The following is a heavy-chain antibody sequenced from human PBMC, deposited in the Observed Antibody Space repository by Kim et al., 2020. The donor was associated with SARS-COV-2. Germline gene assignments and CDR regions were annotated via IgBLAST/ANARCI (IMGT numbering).Heavy chain of an antibody. D-gene: IGHD3-10*01. CDR3: ARGRYGSGSYFNVGDY. J-gene: IGHJ4*02. Sequence: DSVKGMFTISRDNSQNALFLQMSSLRPEDTAIYYCARGRYGSGSYFNVGDYWGPGTLVTVSS. V-gene: IGHV3-23*01.